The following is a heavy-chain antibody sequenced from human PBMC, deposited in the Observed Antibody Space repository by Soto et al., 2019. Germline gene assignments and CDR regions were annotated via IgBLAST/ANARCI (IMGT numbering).Heavy chain of an antibody. Sequence: HPGGSLRLSCAASGFTFSSYAMSWVRQDPGKGLEWVSAISGSGGSTYYADSVKGRFTISRDNSKNTLYLQMNSLRAEDTAVYYCAKVPFRPDDSGGYGWFDPWGQGTLVTVSS. J-gene: IGHJ5*02. D-gene: IGHD3-22*01. CDR2: ISGSGGST. CDR1: GFTFSSYA. CDR3: AKVPFRPDDSGGYGWFDP. V-gene: IGHV3-23*01.